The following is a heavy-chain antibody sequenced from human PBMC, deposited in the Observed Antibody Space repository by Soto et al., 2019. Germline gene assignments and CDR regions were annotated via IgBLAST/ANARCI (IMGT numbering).Heavy chain of an antibody. CDR3: ARGRVGYSYVCLDV. D-gene: IGHD5-18*01. CDR1: GYTFGTYG. Sequence: QVQLEQSGAEVKKPGASVKVSCRASGYTFGTYGISWVRQAPGQGLEWMGWINVYNGNTNYTQNLQGRVTMTTDTSTSTAYRELRGLRSDDTAVYYCARGRVGYSYVCLDVWGQATTVIVSS. V-gene: IGHV1-18*01. J-gene: IGHJ6*02. CDR2: INVYNGNT.